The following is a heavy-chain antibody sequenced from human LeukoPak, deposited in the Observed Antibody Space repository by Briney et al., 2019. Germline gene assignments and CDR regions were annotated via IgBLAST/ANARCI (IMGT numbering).Heavy chain of an antibody. CDR1: GFTFSSYW. V-gene: IGHV3-74*01. J-gene: IGHJ3*02. Sequence: GGSLRLSCAASGFTFSSYWMHWVRQAPGKGLVWVSRINSDGSSTSYADSVKGRFTISRDNAKNTLYLQMNSLRAEDTAVYYCARGDSSSWYGYAFDIWGQGTMVTVSS. CDR2: INSDGSST. CDR3: ARGDSSSWYGYAFDI. D-gene: IGHD6-13*01.